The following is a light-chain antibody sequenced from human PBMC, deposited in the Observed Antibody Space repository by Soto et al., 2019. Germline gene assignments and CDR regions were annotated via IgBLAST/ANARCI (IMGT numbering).Light chain of an antibody. Sequence: DIQMTQSPSSLSASLGDRVTITCRASQSVSTFLNWYQQRPGKAPNLLIYAASSLQTGVPSRLSGSGSGSNFTLTISSLQPEDFATYYCQQSYNPPLTFGAGTKLDI. J-gene: IGKJ4*01. V-gene: IGKV1-39*01. CDR1: QSVSTF. CDR3: QQSYNPPLT. CDR2: AAS.